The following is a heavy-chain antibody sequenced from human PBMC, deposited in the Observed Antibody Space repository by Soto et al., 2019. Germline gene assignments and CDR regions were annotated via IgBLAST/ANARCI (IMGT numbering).Heavy chain of an antibody. J-gene: IGHJ3*02. D-gene: IGHD1-7*01. CDR1: GFTFSRYA. V-gene: IGHV3-23*01. Sequence: GGSLRLSCAASGFTFSRYAMSWVRQAPGKGLEWVSAISGGGGSTNYADFVKGRFTISRDNSKNTLYLQMNSLRAEDTAVYYGAKQGGRGTTVGRAFDIWGQGTMVTVSS. CDR2: ISGGGGST. CDR3: AKQGGRGTTVGRAFDI.